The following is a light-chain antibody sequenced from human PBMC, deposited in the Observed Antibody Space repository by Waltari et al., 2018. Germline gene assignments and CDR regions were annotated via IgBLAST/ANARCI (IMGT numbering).Light chain of an antibody. V-gene: IGKV2-30*01. CDR3: MQGAHWPWT. J-gene: IGKJ1*01. CDR2: KVS. CDR1: QSLVSIDGNTY. Sequence: DVVMTQSPLSLPVTLGQPASISCRSSQSLVSIDGNTYFNWFHQRPGQSPRRLIYKVSNRDSGVPDRFSGSGSGTDFTLRISKVEAEDGGVYYCMQGAHWPWTFGQGTKVEIE.